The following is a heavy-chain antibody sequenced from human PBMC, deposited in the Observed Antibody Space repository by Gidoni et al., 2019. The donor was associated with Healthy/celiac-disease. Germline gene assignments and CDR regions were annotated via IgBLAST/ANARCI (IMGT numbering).Heavy chain of an antibody. CDR3: AKEIHYYDSSGYHFDY. V-gene: IGHV3-30*02. D-gene: IGHD3-22*01. J-gene: IGHJ4*02. Sequence: QVQLVESGGGVVQPGGSLRLSCAASGFTFSSYGMHWVRQAPGKGLEWVAFIRYDGSNKYYADSVKGRFTISRDNSKNTLYLQMNSLRAEDTAVYYCAKEIHYYDSSGYHFDYWGQGTLVTVSS. CDR1: GFTFSSYG. CDR2: IRYDGSNK.